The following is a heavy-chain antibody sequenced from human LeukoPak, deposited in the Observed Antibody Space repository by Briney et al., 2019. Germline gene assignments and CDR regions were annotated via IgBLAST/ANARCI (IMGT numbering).Heavy chain of an antibody. CDR3: ARALRSYSSEDY. CDR2: INPSGGGT. D-gene: IGHD3-22*01. J-gene: IGHJ4*02. V-gene: IGHV1-46*01. Sequence: ASVKVSCKASGYTFTSYYMHWVRQAPGQGLEWMGIINPSGGGTSYAQKFQGRVTMTRDTSTNTVYMELSSLRSEDTAVYYCARALRSYSSEDYWGLGTLVTVSS. CDR1: GYTFTSYY.